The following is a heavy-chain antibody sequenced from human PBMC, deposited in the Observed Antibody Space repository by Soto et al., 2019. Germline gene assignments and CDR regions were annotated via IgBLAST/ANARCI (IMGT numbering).Heavy chain of an antibody. J-gene: IGHJ4*02. CDR2: ISGSVGST. CDR3: AKDRTIASRNYDD. Sequence: GGSLRLSCAASGFTFSDHGMSWVRQAPGKGPEWVSAISGSVGSTFYADSVKGRFTISRDNSKNMLYLQMDSLRDEDTALYYCAKDRTIASRNYDDWGQGAPVTVSS. CDR1: GFTFSDHG. D-gene: IGHD6-6*01. V-gene: IGHV3-23*01.